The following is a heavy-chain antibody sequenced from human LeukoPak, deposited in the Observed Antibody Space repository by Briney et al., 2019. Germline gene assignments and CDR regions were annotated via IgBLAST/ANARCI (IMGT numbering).Heavy chain of an antibody. Sequence: PGGSLRLSCAASTVIFRKYWMGWARQAPGKGLEWVANIAHDGSVKWYVDSVKGRFIISRDNARDSLYLQMSGLRVEDTAIYYCAFFVREPQNWGQGTLVTVSS. CDR1: TVIFRKYW. V-gene: IGHV3-7*01. CDR3: AFFVREPQN. CDR2: IAHDGSVK. D-gene: IGHD3-10*02. J-gene: IGHJ1*01.